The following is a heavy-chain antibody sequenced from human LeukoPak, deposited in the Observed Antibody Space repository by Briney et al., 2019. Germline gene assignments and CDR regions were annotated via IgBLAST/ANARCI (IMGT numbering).Heavy chain of an antibody. CDR2: ISWNSGSI. CDR3: AKPATFDYVWGSYRSYYFDY. CDR1: GFTFSSYS. Sequence: GGSLRLSCAASGFTFSSYSMNWVRQAPGKGLKWVSGISWNSGSIGYADSVKGRFTISRDNAKNSLYLHMNSLRAEDTALYYCAKPATFDYVWGSYRSYYFDYWGQGTLVTVSS. V-gene: IGHV3-9*01. J-gene: IGHJ4*02. D-gene: IGHD3-16*02.